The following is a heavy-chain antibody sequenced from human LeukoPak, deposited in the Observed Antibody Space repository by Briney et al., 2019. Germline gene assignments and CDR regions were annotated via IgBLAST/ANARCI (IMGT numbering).Heavy chain of an antibody. V-gene: IGHV1-18*01. CDR2: ICAYNGDT. CDR3: AREHVDTAMGSDAFDI. Sequence: ASAKVSCKHSVYTLTSYGISWVRQAPGQGLAWMGWICAYNGDTNYAQQLQGRVTMTTRTSKNTANTELRLLNPDDTAVFYLAREHVDTAMGSDAFDIWGQRTMVTVSS. CDR1: VYTLTSYG. D-gene: IGHD5-18*01. J-gene: IGHJ3*02.